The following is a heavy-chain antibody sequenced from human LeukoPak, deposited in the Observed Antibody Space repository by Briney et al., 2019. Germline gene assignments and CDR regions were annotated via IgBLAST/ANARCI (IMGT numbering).Heavy chain of an antibody. J-gene: IGHJ6*03. D-gene: IGHD5-18*01. CDR1: GFTFSSYA. Sequence: LAGGSLRLSCAASGFTFSSYAMSWVRQAPGKGLEWVSAISGSGGSTYYADSVKGRFTISRDNSKSTLYLQMNSLRAEDTAVYYCASRGAMVEWYYYYMDVWGKGTTVTVSS. CDR2: ISGSGGST. V-gene: IGHV3-23*01. CDR3: ASRGAMVEWYYYYMDV.